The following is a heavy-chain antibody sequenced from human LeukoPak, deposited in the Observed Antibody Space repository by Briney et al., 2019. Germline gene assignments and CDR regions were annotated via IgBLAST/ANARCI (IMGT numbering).Heavy chain of an antibody. CDR1: GCSISSGGYS. CDR3: GRGGIAAAASGIDY. D-gene: IGHD6-13*01. J-gene: IGHJ4*02. Sequence: PSETLSLTCAVSGCSISSGGYSWSWIRQPPGKGLEWIGYIYQSGSTYYNPSLKSRVTISVDRSKNQFSLKLSSVTAADTAVYYCGRGGIAAAASGIDYWGQGTLVTVSS. V-gene: IGHV4-30-2*01. CDR2: IYQSGST.